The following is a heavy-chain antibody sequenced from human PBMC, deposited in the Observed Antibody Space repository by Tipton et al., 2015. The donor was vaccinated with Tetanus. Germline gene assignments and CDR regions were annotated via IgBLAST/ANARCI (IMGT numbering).Heavy chain of an antibody. CDR3: ARRGGGSTFDH. V-gene: IGHV4-31*03. CDR1: GGSISSGGYY. J-gene: IGHJ4*02. D-gene: IGHD1-26*01. CDR2: IYYTGNT. Sequence: VKPSQTLSLTCSVSGGSISSGGYYWSWIRQHPGKGLERLGYIYYTGNTYYNPSLKSRLTISLDTSKNHFSLRLTSLSAADTAVYFCARRGGGSTFDHWGPGTQVTVSS.